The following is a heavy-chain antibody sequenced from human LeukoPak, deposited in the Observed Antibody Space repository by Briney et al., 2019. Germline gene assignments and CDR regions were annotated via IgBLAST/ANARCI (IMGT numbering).Heavy chain of an antibody. J-gene: IGHJ4*02. Sequence: PSETLSLTCTVSGGSLTSFYWNWIRQPPGKGLEWIGYIYSSGNTNYNPSLKNRVTISVDTSKSQFSLKLSSVTAADTAIYYCARHHRYCSGGSCYLFDYWGQGTLVTVSS. CDR1: GGSLTSFY. CDR2: IYSSGNT. D-gene: IGHD2-15*01. V-gene: IGHV4-59*08. CDR3: ARHHRYCSGGSCYLFDY.